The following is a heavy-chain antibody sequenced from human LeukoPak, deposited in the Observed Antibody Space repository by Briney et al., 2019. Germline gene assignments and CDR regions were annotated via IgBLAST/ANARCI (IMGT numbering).Heavy chain of an antibody. D-gene: IGHD1-26*01. Sequence: PSETLSLTCTVPGGSISSYYWSWIRQPPGKGLEWIGYIYYSGSTNYNPSLKSRVTISVDTSKNQFSLKLSSVTAADTAVYYCASREIVGASTFAYWGQGTLVTVSS. CDR2: IYYSGST. V-gene: IGHV4-59*01. J-gene: IGHJ4*02. CDR1: GGSISSYY. CDR3: ASREIVGASTFAY.